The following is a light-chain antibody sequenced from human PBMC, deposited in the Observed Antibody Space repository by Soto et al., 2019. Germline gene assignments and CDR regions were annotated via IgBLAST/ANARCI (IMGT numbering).Light chain of an antibody. CDR2: EGT. V-gene: IGLV2-23*01. CDR1: STDFENYNL. J-gene: IGLJ2*01. CDR3: SSYAGSSARVV. Sequence: QSALTQPASVSGPPGQSITISCTRSSTDFENYNLVSWYQHCPDKAPKLIIYEGTKRPSEISDRFSGSESDTTASLIISGLQPEDEADYYCSSYAGSSARVVFGGGTKVTVL.